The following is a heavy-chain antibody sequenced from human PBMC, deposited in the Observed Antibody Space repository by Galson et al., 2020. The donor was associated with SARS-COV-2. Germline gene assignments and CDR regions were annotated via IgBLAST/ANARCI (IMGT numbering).Heavy chain of an antibody. Sequence: SETLSLTCTVSGGSISSSSYYWGWIRQPPGKGLEWIGSIYYSGSTYYNPSLKSRVTISVDTSKNQFSLKLSSVTAADMAVYYCARDAGYSGYDIPGGGQGTLVTVSS. CDR1: GGSISSSSYY. J-gene: IGHJ4*02. V-gene: IGHV4-39*07. D-gene: IGHD5-12*01. CDR3: ARDAGYSGYDIPG. CDR2: IYYSGST.